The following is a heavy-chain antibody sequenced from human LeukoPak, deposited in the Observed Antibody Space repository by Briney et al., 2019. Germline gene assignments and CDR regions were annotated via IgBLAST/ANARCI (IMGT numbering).Heavy chain of an antibody. CDR2: INHSGST. D-gene: IGHD3-3*01. CDR1: GGSFSGYY. V-gene: IGHV4-34*01. Sequence: SETLSLTCAVYGGSFSGYYWSWIRQPPGKGLEWIGEINHSGSTNYNPSLKSRGTISVDKSKNQFSLKLSSVTAADTAVYYCARQYMLEWLLSPFDPWGQGTLATVSS. CDR3: ARQYMLEWLLSPFDP. J-gene: IGHJ5*02.